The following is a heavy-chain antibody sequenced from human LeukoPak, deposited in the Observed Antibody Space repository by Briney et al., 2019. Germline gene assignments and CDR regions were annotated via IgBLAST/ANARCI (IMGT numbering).Heavy chain of an antibody. D-gene: IGHD6-19*01. J-gene: IGHJ6*03. CDR1: GGSISSYY. Sequence: PSETLSLTCTVSGGSISSYYWSWIRHPAGQGLDWIGRIYTSGSTHYNPSLKSRVTMSVDTSKNQFSLKLSSVTAADTAIYYCAREGWDYYYMDVWGKGTTVTVSS. CDR2: IYTSGST. V-gene: IGHV4-4*07. CDR3: AREGWDYYYMDV.